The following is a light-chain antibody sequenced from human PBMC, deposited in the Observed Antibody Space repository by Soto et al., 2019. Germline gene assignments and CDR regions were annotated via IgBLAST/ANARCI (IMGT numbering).Light chain of an antibody. CDR1: QSVTSY. J-gene: IGKJ2*01. CDR2: DAS. V-gene: IGKV3-11*01. CDR3: QQRSNLPYT. Sequence: EIVLTQSPGTLSLSPGERATLSCRASQSVTSYLAWYQQKPGQAPRLLIFDASNRATGIPARFSGRGSGTDFTLTISSLEPEDFAVYYCQQRSNLPYTFGQGTKLEIK.